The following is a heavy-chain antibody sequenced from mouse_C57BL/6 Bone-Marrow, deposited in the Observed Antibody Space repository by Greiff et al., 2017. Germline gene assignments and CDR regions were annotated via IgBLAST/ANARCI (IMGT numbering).Heavy chain of an antibody. Sequence: QVQLQQPGAELVMPGASVKLSCKASGYTFTSSWMHWVKQRPGQGLEWIGEIDPSDSYPNYNQKFKGKSTLTVAKSSSTAYLRLSSLTSEDSAVYYCARDYSNYFYAMDYWGQGTSVTVSS. D-gene: IGHD2-5*01. CDR2: IDPSDSYP. CDR3: ARDYSNYFYAMDY. CDR1: GYTFTSSW. V-gene: IGHV1-69*01. J-gene: IGHJ4*01.